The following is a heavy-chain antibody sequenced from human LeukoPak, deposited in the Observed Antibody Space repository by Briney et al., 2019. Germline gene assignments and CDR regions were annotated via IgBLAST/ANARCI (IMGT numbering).Heavy chain of an antibody. J-gene: IGHJ4*02. V-gene: IGHV4-34*01. Sequence: SETLSLTCAVYGRSFTEYYWSWLRQPPGKGLEWLGEIKHRGSTNYNSSLKSRVTISVDRSKNQFSLKLNSVTAADTAVYFCARVPHTTSSIDYWGQGAPVTAST. CDR3: ARVPHTTSSIDY. D-gene: IGHD6-6*01. CDR1: GRSFTEYY. CDR2: IKHRGST.